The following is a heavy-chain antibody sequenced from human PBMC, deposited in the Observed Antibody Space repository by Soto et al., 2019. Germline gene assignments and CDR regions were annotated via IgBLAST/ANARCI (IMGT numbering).Heavy chain of an antibody. CDR3: ARDKITGLFDY. V-gene: IGHV4-39*02. J-gene: IGHJ4*02. Sequence: SETLSLTCTVSGGSIGSSSYYWGWIRQPPGKGLEWIGSIYDRGSTYSNPSLKSRLTTSLDTSKNQFSLKLTSVTAADTAVYYCARDKITGLFDYWGQGTLVTVSS. CDR2: IYDRGST. CDR1: GGSIGSSSYY. D-gene: IGHD2-8*02.